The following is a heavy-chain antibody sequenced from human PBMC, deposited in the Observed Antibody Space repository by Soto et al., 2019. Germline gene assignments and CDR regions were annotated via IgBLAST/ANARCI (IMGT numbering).Heavy chain of an antibody. CDR3: ARRIALSGTTGAPGD. D-gene: IGHD6-19*01. J-gene: IGHJ4*02. CDR2: IYQTGTT. CDR1: RGSVSSNNW. Sequence: QVQLQESGPGLVKPSGTLSLTCGVSRGSVSSNNWWTWVRQPPGKGLEWIGEIYQTGTTNYNPSLQSGVTISLDKADNHFSLQLNSVPAADTAVYYCARRIALSGTTGAPGDWGQGTLVSVSS. V-gene: IGHV4-4*02.